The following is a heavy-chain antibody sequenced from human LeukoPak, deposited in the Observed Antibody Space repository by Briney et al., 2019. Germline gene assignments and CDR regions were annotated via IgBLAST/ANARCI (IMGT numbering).Heavy chain of an antibody. J-gene: IGHJ4*02. D-gene: IGHD3-22*01. V-gene: IGHV3-74*03. Sequence: GGSLRLSCAASGIPLSSYSMDWVRQAPGQGLVCDSRINIDGSNTPYADSVRGRFTISRDNTENTLYLQMHSLRDEDTAVYYCARLGGYSEVDYWGQGTLVTVSS. CDR3: ARLGGYSEVDY. CDR1: GIPLSSYS. CDR2: INIDGSNT.